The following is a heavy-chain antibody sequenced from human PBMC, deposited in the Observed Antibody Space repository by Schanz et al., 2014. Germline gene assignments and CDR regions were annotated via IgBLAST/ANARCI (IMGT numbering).Heavy chain of an antibody. CDR1: GFTFSDSW. V-gene: IGHV3-21*04. D-gene: IGHD4-4*01. J-gene: IGHJ6*02. Sequence: EVQLVESGGGLVQPGGSLRLSCAASGFTFSDSWMHWVRQAPGKGLEWVSSISISSYIYYAASVKGRFTISKHNSRHTLYLQMDSLTTDDTAVYYCASALTTWGGMDVWGQGTTVTVSS. CDR2: ISISSYI. CDR3: ASALTTWGGMDV.